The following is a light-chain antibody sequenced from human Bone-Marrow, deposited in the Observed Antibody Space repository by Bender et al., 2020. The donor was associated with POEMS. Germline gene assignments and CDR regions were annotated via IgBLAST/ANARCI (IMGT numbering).Light chain of an antibody. CDR2: SDN. CDR3: AAWDAGLSGGV. V-gene: IGLV1-44*01. Sequence: QSVLTQPPSASGTPGQRVTISCSGSNSNIGTNAVNRYQQFPGTAPKLLIYSDNQRPSGVPDRFYAVKSGTSASLAISGLQCEDAADYYCAAWDAGLSGGVFGGGTKLTVL. CDR1: NSNIGTNA. J-gene: IGLJ3*02.